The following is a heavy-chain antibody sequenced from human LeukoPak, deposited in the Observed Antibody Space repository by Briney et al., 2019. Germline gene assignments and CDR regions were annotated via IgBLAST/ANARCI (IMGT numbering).Heavy chain of an antibody. CDR3: AKQSESYGMDV. CDR2: ISWNSGSI. CDR1: GFTFDDYA. Sequence: GRSLRLSCAASGFTFDDYAMHWVRQAPGKGLEWVSGISWNSGSIGYADSVKGRFTISRDNAKNSLYLQMNGLRAEDTVLYYCAKQSESYGMDVWGQGTTVTVSS. J-gene: IGHJ6*02. V-gene: IGHV3-9*01.